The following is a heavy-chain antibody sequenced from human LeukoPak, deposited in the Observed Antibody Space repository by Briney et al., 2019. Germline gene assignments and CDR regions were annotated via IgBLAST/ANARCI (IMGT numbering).Heavy chain of an antibody. CDR1: GFTVSSTY. CDR2: IYSDDST. V-gene: IGHV3-66*01. J-gene: IGHJ1*01. D-gene: IGHD1-26*01. Sequence: GGSLRLSCAASGFTVSSTYTSWVRQAPGKGLEWVSVIYSDDSTYYAGPVKGRFTISRDNSKNTLYLQMNSLRAEDTAVYYCASPVAIVGATRAEDRQHWGQGTLVTVSS. CDR3: ASPVAIVGATRAEDRQH.